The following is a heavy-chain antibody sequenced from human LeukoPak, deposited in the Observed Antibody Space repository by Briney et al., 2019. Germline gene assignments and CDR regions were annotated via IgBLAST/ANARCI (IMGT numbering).Heavy chain of an antibody. CDR1: GFTFSTSW. V-gene: IGHV3-7*01. Sequence: PGGSLRLSCVASGFTFSTSWMNWVRQAPGKGLEWVANIKEDGSEKHYVDSVKGRFTISRDNAKNSLYLQIDCLRAEDTAMYYCARVGKVSSSSTYYYYYYYMDVWGKGTTVTVSS. CDR2: IKEDGSEK. J-gene: IGHJ6*03. CDR3: ARVGKVSSSSTYYYYYYYMDV. D-gene: IGHD6-6*01.